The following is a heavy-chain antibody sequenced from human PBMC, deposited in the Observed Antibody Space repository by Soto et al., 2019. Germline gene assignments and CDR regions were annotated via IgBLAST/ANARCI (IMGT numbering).Heavy chain of an antibody. V-gene: IGHV1-18*01. J-gene: IGHJ4*02. CDR1: GYTFTNYG. Sequence: ASVKVSCKASGYTFTNYGISWVRQAPGQGLEWMGWISTYNGNKKYAQKVQSRVTMTTDTSTSTAYMELRSLRSDDTAVYYCERDSPPVDYSGQGTLVTVSS. CDR3: ERDSPPVDY. CDR2: ISTYNGNK.